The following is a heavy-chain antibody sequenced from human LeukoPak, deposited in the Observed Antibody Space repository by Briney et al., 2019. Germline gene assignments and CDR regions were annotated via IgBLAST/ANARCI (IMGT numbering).Heavy chain of an antibody. J-gene: IGHJ4*02. D-gene: IGHD3-22*01. Sequence: GASVKVSCKASGYTFTSYDINWVRQATEQGLEWMGWMNPNSGNTGYAQKFQGRVTMTRNTSISTAYMELSSLRSEDTAVYYCATYDSSGYYSFDYWGQGTLVTVSS. CDR2: MNPNSGNT. CDR1: GYTFTSYD. V-gene: IGHV1-8*01. CDR3: ATYDSSGYYSFDY.